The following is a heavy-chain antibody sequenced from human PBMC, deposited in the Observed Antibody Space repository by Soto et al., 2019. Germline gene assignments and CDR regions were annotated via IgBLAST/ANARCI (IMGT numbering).Heavy chain of an antibody. D-gene: IGHD3-22*01. CDR3: ARGMILDYYDSSGYRVAVDI. CDR1: GGSISSYY. V-gene: IGHV4-59*01. J-gene: IGHJ3*02. CDR2: IYYSGST. Sequence: SETLSLTCTVSGGSISSYYWSWIRQPPGKGLEWIGYIYYSGSTNYNPSLKSRVTISVDTSKNQFSLKLSSVTAADTAWYYCARGMILDYYDSSGYRVAVDILGQWTMVT.